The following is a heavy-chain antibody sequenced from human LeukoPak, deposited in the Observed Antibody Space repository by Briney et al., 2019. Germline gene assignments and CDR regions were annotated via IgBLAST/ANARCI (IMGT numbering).Heavy chain of an antibody. D-gene: IGHD3-22*01. J-gene: IGHJ3*02. CDR3: ARGLFLSGYLDAFDI. Sequence: QPGGSLRLSCAASGFTFSNYWMHWVRQAPGKGLEWVSLIYSDGRTYYADSVKGRCTISRDNSKNTLYLQMNSLRVEDTAVYYCARGLFLSGYLDAFDIWGQGTVVTVSS. V-gene: IGHV3-53*01. CDR1: GFTFSNYW. CDR2: IYSDGRT.